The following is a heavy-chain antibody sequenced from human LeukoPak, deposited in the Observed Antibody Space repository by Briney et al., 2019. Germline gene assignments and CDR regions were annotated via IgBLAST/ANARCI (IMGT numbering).Heavy chain of an antibody. D-gene: IGHD3-22*01. V-gene: IGHV3-7*01. CDR2: IKQDGSEK. Sequence: GGSLRLSCAASGFTFSSYWMSWVRQAPGKGLEWVANIKQDGSEKYYVDSVKGRFTISRDNAKNSLYLQMNSLRAEDTAVYYCARDSRYYYDSSGYYYASDYYYMDVWGKGTTVTVSS. CDR3: ARDSRYYYDSSGYYYASDYYYMDV. CDR1: GFTFSSYW. J-gene: IGHJ6*03.